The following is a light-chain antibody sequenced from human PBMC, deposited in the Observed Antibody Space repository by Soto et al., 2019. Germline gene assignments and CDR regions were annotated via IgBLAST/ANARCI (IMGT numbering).Light chain of an antibody. V-gene: IGKV3-20*01. CDR1: QSVTNSF. CDR3: QQYVSSPWA. CDR2: GAS. Sequence: EIVLAQSPGTLSLSPGERATRSCRASQSVTNSFLAWYQQKPGQAPRLLIYGASRRATGIPDRFTGSGSGTDFTITISRLEPEDFAVYYCQQYVSSPWAFGQGTKVEI. J-gene: IGKJ1*01.